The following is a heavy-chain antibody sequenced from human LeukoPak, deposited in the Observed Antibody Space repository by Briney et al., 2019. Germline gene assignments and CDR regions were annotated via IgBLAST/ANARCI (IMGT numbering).Heavy chain of an antibody. CDR3: VRNHRHWFDP. J-gene: IGHJ5*02. CDR1: GFTFSSYW. V-gene: IGHV3-72*01. CDR2: IRNAGDGYTT. Sequence: GGSLRLSCAASGFTFSSYWMNWARQAPGKGLELIGHIRNAGDGYTTEYAASVKGRFTVSRDDSKNSLYLQMNSLKPEDTAVYYCVRNHRHWFDPWGQGTLVTVSS.